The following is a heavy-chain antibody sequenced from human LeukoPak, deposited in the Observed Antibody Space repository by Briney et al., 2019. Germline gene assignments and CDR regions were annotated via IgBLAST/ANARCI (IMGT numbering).Heavy chain of an antibody. J-gene: IGHJ5*02. V-gene: IGHV4-34*01. D-gene: IGHD3-9*01. Sequence: PSETPSLTCAVYGGSFSGYYWSWLRQPPGKGLEWIGEINHSGSTNYNPSLKSRVTLSVDTSKNQFSLKLSSVTAADTAVYYCARGLGYFDWFPRWFDPWGQGTLVTVSS. CDR2: INHSGST. CDR1: GGSFSGYY. CDR3: ARGLGYFDWFPRWFDP.